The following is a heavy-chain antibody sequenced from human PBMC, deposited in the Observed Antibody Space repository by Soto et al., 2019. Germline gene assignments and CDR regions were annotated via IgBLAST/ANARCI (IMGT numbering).Heavy chain of an antibody. V-gene: IGHV3-33*03. Sequence: GGSLRLSCAASGFTFGTYAMHWVRQAPGKGLEWVAVIYYDGSNRYYGDAVKGRFAISRDDSNNMVYLQMNSLKIEDTAVYYCTTDSYSTIIIVRFDYWGHGTLVTVSS. CDR2: IYYDGSNR. D-gene: IGHD3-22*01. J-gene: IGHJ4*01. CDR3: TTDSYSTIIIVRFDY. CDR1: GFTFGTYA.